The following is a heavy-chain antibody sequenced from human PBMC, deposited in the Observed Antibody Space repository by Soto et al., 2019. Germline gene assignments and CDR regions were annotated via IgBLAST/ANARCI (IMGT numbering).Heavy chain of an antibody. V-gene: IGHV5-51*01. D-gene: IGHD2-21*02. CDR2: MFLGGSDT. CDR1: GDTFSSYW. Sequence: EVQLVQSGAEVKKPGESLKISCQGSGDTFSSYWIGWVRQMPGKGLEWMGIMFLGGSDTRYSPSFQGRVNISADKSIRTALLEGNSLEASEPAMYFWGRIRKDWGGYCLGLEYRGPGTLVTVSS. CDR3: GRIRKDWGGYCLGLEY. J-gene: IGHJ4*02.